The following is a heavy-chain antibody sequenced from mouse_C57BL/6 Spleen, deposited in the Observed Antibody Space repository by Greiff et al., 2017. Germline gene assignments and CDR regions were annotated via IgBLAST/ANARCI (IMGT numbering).Heavy chain of an antibody. Sequence: VQLQQPGAELVKPGASVKLSCKASGYTFTSYWMHWVKQRPGRGLEWIGRIDPNSGGTKYNEKFKSKATLTVDKPSSTAYMQLSSLTSEDSAVYYCARRITTVVARGDFYAMDYWGQGTSVTVSS. CDR1: GYTFTSYW. CDR2: IDPNSGGT. CDR3: ARRITTVVARGDFYAMDY. D-gene: IGHD1-1*01. V-gene: IGHV1-72*01. J-gene: IGHJ4*01.